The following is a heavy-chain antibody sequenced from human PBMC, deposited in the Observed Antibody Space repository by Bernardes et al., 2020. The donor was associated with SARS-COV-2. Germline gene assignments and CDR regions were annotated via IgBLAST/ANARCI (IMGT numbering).Heavy chain of an antibody. CDR1: GFTFSDYY. V-gene: IGHV3-11*01. D-gene: IGHD5-12*01. Sequence: GGSLRLSCAASGFTFSDYYMSWIRQAPGKGLEWVSYISSSGSTIYYADSVKGRFTISRNNAKNSLYLQMNSLRAEDTAVYYCARGEYKRYDLNSGYPTYGMDVWGQGTTVTVSS. CDR3: ARGEYKRYDLNSGYPTYGMDV. J-gene: IGHJ6*02. CDR2: ISSSGSTI.